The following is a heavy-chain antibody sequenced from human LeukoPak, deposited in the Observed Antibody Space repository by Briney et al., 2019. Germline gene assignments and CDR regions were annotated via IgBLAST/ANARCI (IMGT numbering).Heavy chain of an antibody. CDR1: GYTFTGYY. V-gene: IGHV1-2*02. CDR2: INPNSGGT. Sequence: GASVKVSCKASGYTFTGYYMHWVRQAPGQGLEWMGWINPNSGGTNYAQKFQGRVTMTRDMSISTAYMELSRLRSDDTAVYYCARRSNATVTTDYWGQGTLVTVSS. D-gene: IGHD4-17*01. CDR3: ARRSNATVTTDY. J-gene: IGHJ4*02.